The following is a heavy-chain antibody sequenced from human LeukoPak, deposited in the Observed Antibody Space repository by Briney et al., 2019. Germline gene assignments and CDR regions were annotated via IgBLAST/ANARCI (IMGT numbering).Heavy chain of an antibody. V-gene: IGHV3-20*04. J-gene: IGHJ4*02. CDR3: AREGVRAIDY. D-gene: IGHD3-16*01. CDR1: GFTVGDYG. Sequence: GGSLRLSCAASGFTVGDYGMSWVRQAPGKGLEWVSGINWSGGSTGYADSVKGRFTISRDNAKNSLYLQMNSLRAEDTALYYCAREGVRAIDYWGQGTLVTVSS. CDR2: INWSGGST.